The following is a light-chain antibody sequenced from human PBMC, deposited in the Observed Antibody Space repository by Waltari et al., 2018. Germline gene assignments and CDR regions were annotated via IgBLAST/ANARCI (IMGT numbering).Light chain of an antibody. V-gene: IGKV2-29*02. CDR2: EVS. CDR3: MQGIHLRT. J-gene: IGKJ1*01. Sequence: DIVMTQTPLSLSVTPGQPASISCKSSQSLLHSDGKTYLYWYLQKPGQSPQLLIYEVSSRVSGVPDMFSVSGSGTDFTLKISRVEAEDVGVYYCMQGIHLRTFGQGTKVEIK. CDR1: QSLLHSDGKTY.